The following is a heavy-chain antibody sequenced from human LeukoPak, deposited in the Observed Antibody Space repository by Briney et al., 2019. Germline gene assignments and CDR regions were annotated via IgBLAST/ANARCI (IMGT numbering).Heavy chain of an antibody. Sequence: GASVRVSCKASGYTFTSYGISWVRQAPGQGLEWMGWINAGNGNTKYSQEFQGRVTITRDTSASTAYMELSSLRSEDMAVYYCARSVVFYSGYEAAHFDYWGQGTLVTVSS. CDR3: ARSVVFYSGYEAAHFDY. J-gene: IGHJ4*02. CDR1: GYTFTSYG. D-gene: IGHD5-12*01. V-gene: IGHV1-3*03. CDR2: INAGNGNT.